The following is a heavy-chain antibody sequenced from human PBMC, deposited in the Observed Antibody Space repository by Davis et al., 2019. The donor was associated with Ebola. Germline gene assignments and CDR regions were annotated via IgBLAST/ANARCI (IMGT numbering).Heavy chain of an antibody. CDR2: TRNKANSYTT. CDR1: GFTFSDHY. D-gene: IGHD3-22*01. V-gene: IGHV3-72*01. CDR3: ARVYYYDSSGYAL. Sequence: GESLKISCAASGFTFSDHYMDWVRPAQGKGLEWVGRTRNKANSYTTEYAASVKGRFTISIDDSKNSLYLQMNSLKTEDTAVYYCARVYYYDSSGYALWGRGTLVTVSS. J-gene: IGHJ2*01.